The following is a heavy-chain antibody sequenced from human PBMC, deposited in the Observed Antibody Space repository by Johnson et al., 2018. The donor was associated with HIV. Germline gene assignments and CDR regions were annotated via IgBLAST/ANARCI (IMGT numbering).Heavy chain of an antibody. D-gene: IGHD1-14*01. J-gene: IGHJ3*02. CDR2: LSYDGINK. CDR1: GFTFSTYA. CDR3: ARDDRPDGFDI. V-gene: IGHV3-30-3*01. Sequence: QVQLVESGGGVVQPGRSLRLSCAASGFTFSTYAIHWVRQAPGKGLEWLALLSYDGINKYYADSVKGRFTISRDNSKNMLYLEVNSLRVEDTAVYYCARDDRPDGFDIWGQGTMVTVSS.